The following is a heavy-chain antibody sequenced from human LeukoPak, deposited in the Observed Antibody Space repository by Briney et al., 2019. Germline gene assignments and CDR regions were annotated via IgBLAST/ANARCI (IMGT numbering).Heavy chain of an antibody. CDR3: AREYYGSGSYYNYFDY. Sequence: SETLSLTCTVSGGSISTYYWSWIRKPPGKGLEWIGRIYTSGSTNYNPSLKSRVTMSVDTSKNQFSLKLGSVTAADTAVYYCAREYYGSGSYYNYFDYWCQGTLVTVSS. D-gene: IGHD3-10*01. CDR1: GGSISTYY. CDR2: IYTSGST. J-gene: IGHJ4*02. V-gene: IGHV4-4*07.